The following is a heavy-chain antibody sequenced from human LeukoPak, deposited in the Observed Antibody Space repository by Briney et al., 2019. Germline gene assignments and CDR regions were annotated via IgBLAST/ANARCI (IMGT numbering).Heavy chain of an antibody. CDR1: GYTFTSYG. V-gene: IGHV1-18*01. CDR2: ISAYNGNT. CDR3: ARDDYYGSGSYYLEGAFDI. J-gene: IGHJ3*02. D-gene: IGHD3-10*01. Sequence: ASVKVSCKASGYTFTSYGISWVRQAPGQGLEWMGSISAYNGNTNYAQKLQGRVTMTTDTSTSTAYMELRSLRSDDTAVYYCARDDYYGSGSYYLEGAFDIWGQGTMVTVSS.